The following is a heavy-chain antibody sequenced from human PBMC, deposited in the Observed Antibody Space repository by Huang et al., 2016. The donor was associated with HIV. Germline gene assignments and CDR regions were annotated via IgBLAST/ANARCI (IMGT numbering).Heavy chain of an antibody. J-gene: IGHJ4*02. D-gene: IGHD2-21*02. V-gene: IGHV5-51*03. Sequence: EVQLVQSEAEVKKPGESLKISCRGSGYSFTNYWIGWVRQRPGEGLEWSGVIYPADSATIYSPSFQGQVTFSADKSTRTAYLQWSSLQASDTAIYYCARSEVLVTAVPFDHWGQGTLVTVSS. CDR2: IYPADSAT. CDR3: ARSEVLVTAVPFDH. CDR1: GYSFTNYW.